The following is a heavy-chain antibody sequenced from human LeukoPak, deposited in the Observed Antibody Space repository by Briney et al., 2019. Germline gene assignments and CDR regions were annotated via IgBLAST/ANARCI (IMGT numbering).Heavy chain of an antibody. CDR3: ARGQRGYSYGPAAFDI. V-gene: IGHV4-34*01. D-gene: IGHD5-18*01. Sequence: SETLSLTCAVYGGSFSGYYWSWIRQPPGKGVEWIGEINHSGSTNYNPSLKSRVTISVDTSKNQFSLKLSSVTAADTAVYYCARGQRGYSYGPAAFDIWGQGTMVTVSS. CDR2: INHSGST. CDR1: GGSFSGYY. J-gene: IGHJ3*02.